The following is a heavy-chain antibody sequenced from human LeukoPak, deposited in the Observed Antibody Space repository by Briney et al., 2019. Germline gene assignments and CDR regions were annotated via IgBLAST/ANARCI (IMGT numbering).Heavy chain of an antibody. CDR2: ISWNSGSI. CDR1: GFTFDDYA. Sequence: PGGSLRLSCAASGFTFDDYAMHWVRQAPGKGLEWVSGISWNSGSIGYADSVKGRFTISRDNSKNTLYLQMNSLRAEDTAVYYCAKDLRDGPRYYMDVWGKGTTVTVSS. V-gene: IGHV3-9*01. J-gene: IGHJ6*03. D-gene: IGHD5-24*01. CDR3: AKDLRDGPRYYMDV.